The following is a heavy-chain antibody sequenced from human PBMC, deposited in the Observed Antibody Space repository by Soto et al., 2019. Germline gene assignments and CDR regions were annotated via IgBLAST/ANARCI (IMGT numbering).Heavy chain of an antibody. D-gene: IGHD3-10*01. CDR2: ISAYNGDT. V-gene: IGHV1-18*01. CDR1: GYSFISYG. J-gene: IGHJ4*02. Sequence: QVHLVQSGAEVKKPGASVKVSCKASGYSFISYGITWVRQAPGQGLEWMGWISAYNGDTNYAQKFQGRITMTTDTSTTTAYMEVRSLRSDDTAMYYCARVWLGESTPPDYWGQGTLVTVSS. CDR3: ARVWLGESTPPDY.